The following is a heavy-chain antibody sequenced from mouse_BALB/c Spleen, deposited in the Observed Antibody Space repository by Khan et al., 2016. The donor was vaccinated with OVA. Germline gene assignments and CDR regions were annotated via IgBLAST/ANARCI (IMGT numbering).Heavy chain of an antibody. CDR2: MWAGGSK. V-gene: IGHV2-6-5*01. Sequence: QVQLKESGPGLVAPSQSLSITCTVSGFSLTDYAVSWIRQPPGKGLEWLGVMWAGGSKYYNSALKSRLSISKDNSRSQVFLNMNSLQTDDTAMYYCAKDPPYYAMDSWGQGISVTVSS. J-gene: IGHJ4*01. CDR3: AKDPPYYAMDS. CDR1: GFSLTDYA.